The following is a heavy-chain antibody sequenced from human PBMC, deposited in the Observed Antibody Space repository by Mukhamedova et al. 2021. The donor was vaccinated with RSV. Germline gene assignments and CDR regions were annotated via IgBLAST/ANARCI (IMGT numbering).Heavy chain of an antibody. J-gene: IGHJ4*02. Sequence: KSRVTISVDTSKNQFSLKLSSVTAADTAVYYCARHEYDILIGYYGLAFDYWGQGTLVTVSS. CDR3: ARHEYDILIGYYGLAFDY. V-gene: IGHV4-39*01. D-gene: IGHD3-9*01.